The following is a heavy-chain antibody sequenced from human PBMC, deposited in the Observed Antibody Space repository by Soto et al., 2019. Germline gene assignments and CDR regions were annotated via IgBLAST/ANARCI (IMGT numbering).Heavy chain of an antibody. CDR3: ARSTAYGEYANLDT. CDR2: IYTTRSP. V-gene: IGHV4-4*07. J-gene: IGHJ5*02. D-gene: IGHD4-17*01. Sequence: SETLSLTCTVSGDSVSKYYWNWIRQPAGKGLEWIGRIYTTRSPNYNPSLKSRATMSVDTSKNQFSLKLNLSSVTAADTAVYYCARSTAYGEYANLDTWGQGTLATVYS. CDR1: GDSVSKYY.